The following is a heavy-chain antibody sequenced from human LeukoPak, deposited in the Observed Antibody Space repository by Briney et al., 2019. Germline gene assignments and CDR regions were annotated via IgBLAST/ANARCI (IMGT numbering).Heavy chain of an antibody. CDR3: ARWEYTSGWYYIDS. J-gene: IGHJ4*02. Sequence: GGSLRLSCAASGFTFSSYWMSWVRQAPGKGLEWVANIKQDGSEKYYVDSVKGRFTISRDNAKNSLYLQMNSLRAEDTAVYYCARWEYTSGWYYIDSWGQGTLVTVSS. CDR2: IKQDGSEK. V-gene: IGHV3-7*01. D-gene: IGHD6-19*01. CDR1: GFTFSSYW.